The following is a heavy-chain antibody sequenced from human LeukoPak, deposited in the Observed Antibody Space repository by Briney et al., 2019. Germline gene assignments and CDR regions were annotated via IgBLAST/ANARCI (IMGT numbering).Heavy chain of an antibody. J-gene: IGHJ6*02. CDR2: IYYSGST. CDR1: GGSISSYY. V-gene: IGHV4-59*08. CDR3: ARQGYDFWSGYYPYYYYGMDV. D-gene: IGHD3-3*01. Sequence: SETLSLTCTVSGGSISSYYWSWIRQPPGKGLEWIGYIYYSGSTNYNPSLKSRVTISVDTSKNQFSLKLSSVTAADTAVYYCARQGYDFWSGYYPYYYYGMDVWGQGTTVTVSS.